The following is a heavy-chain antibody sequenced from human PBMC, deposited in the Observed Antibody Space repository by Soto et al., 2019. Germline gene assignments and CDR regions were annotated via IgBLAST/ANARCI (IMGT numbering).Heavy chain of an antibody. Sequence: QVQLVQSGAEVKEPGASVKVSCKASGYTFTNYAMHWVRQAPGQNLEWMGWMHAGKGDTKYSQKFQGRVTITRDTAASTGYMELSSLRSEDTAVYYCGRGVRAVADTTYDGFDLWGQGTMVTVSS. D-gene: IGHD6-19*01. V-gene: IGHV1-3*01. J-gene: IGHJ3*01. CDR3: GRGVRAVADTTYDGFDL. CDR1: GYTFTNYA. CDR2: MHAGKGDT.